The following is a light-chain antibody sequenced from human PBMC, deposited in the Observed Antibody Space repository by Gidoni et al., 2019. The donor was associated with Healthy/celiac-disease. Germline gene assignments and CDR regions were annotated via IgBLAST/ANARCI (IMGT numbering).Light chain of an antibody. J-gene: IGLJ2*01. Sequence: QSALTQPASVSGSPGQSITISCTGTSSDVGCYNYVSWSQQHPGKAPKLMIYEVSNRPSGVSNSFSGSKSGNTASLTISGLQAEDEADYYCSSYTSSSLVVFGGGTKLTVL. CDR2: EVS. CDR1: SSDVGCYNY. CDR3: SSYTSSSLVV. V-gene: IGLV2-14*01.